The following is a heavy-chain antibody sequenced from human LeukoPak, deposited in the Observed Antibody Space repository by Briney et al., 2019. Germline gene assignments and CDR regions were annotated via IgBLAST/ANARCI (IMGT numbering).Heavy chain of an antibody. CDR3: ATLGGGTNAFDI. V-gene: IGHV3-21*01. J-gene: IGHJ3*02. D-gene: IGHD1-26*01. Sequence: PGGSLRLSCAASGFTFSSYSVNWVRQAPGKGLEWVSSISSSSSYIYYADSVKGRFTISRDNAKNSLYLQMNSLRAEDTAVYYCATLGGGTNAFDIWGQGTMVTVSS. CDR1: GFTFSSYS. CDR2: ISSSSSYI.